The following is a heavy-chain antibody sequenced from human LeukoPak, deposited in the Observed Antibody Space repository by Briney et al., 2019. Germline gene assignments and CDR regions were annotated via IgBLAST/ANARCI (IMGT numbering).Heavy chain of an antibody. CDR1: GGSISSGDYY. CDR3: AGGSGSYTYCYYYGMDV. D-gene: IGHD3-10*01. J-gene: IGHJ6*02. V-gene: IGHV4-30-4*01. Sequence: PSGTLSLTCTVSGGSISSGDYYWSWIRQPPGKGLEWIGYIYYSGSTYYNPSLKSRVTISVDTSKNQFSLKLSSVTAADTAVYYCAGGSGSYTYCYYYGMDVWGQGTTVTVSS. CDR2: IYYSGST.